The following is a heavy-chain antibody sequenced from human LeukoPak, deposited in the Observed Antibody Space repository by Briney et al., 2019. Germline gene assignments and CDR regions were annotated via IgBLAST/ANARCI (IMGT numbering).Heavy chain of an antibody. J-gene: IGHJ6*02. D-gene: IGHD2-2*01. Sequence: SGNTYYNPSLKSRVTISVDTSKNQFSLKLSSVTAADTAVYYCARVRIYYDSTSSYYYGVDVWGQGTTVTVPS. CDR2: SGNT. V-gene: IGHV4-39*07. CDR3: ARVRIYYDSTSSYYYGVDV.